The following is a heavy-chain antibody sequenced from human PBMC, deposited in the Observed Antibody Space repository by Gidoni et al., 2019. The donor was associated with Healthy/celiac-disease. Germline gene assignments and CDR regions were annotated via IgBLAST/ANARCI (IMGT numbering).Heavy chain of an antibody. CDR3: ARSYSYGPRFDP. V-gene: IGHV4-59*01. J-gene: IGHJ5*02. D-gene: IGHD5-18*01. CDR2: IYYSGST. CDR1: GGSISSYY. Sequence: QVQLQESGPGLVKPSETLSLTCTVSGGSISSYYWSWIRQPPGKGLEWIGYIYYSGSTNYNPSLKSRVTISVDTSKNQFSLKLSSVTAADTAVYYCARSYSYGPRFDPWGQGTLVTVSS.